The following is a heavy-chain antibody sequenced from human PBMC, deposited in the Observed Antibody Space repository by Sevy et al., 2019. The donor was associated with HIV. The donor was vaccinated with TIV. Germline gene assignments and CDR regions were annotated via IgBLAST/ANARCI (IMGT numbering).Heavy chain of an antibody. CDR2: TYYSGTT. Sequence: SDTLSLTCSVSGGSMNIYYWSWIRQPPGKRLEWIGFTYYSGTTNYNPSLKSRVTISIDTSKNQFSLKLSSVTAADTAVYYCGRVDFNWNDVDYWGQGILVTVSS. D-gene: IGHD1-20*01. CDR3: GRVDFNWNDVDY. V-gene: IGHV4-59*01. CDR1: GGSMNIYY. J-gene: IGHJ4*02.